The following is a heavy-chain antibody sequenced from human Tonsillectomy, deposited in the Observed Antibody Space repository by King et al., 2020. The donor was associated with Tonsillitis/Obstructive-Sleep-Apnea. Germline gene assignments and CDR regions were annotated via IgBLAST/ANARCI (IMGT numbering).Heavy chain of an antibody. J-gene: IGHJ4*02. CDR3: ARDSMSHYDASSGYYTFAY. CDR1: GYTFSSYG. D-gene: IGHD3-22*01. Sequence: QLVQSGAEVKKPGASVKVSCKASGYTFSSYGISWVRQAPGQGLEWMGWISAYNGNTNYAQKLQGRVTMTTDTSTSTAYMEVRSLRSDDTAVYYCARDSMSHYDASSGYYTFAYWGQGTLVTASS. CDR2: ISAYNGNT. V-gene: IGHV1-18*01.